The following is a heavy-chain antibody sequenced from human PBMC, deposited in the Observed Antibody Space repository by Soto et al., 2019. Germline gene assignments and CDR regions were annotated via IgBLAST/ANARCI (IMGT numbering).Heavy chain of an antibody. CDR2: ISSNGVGT. Sequence: EVQLAESGGGLAQPGGSLRLSCAASGFTLSGYAMDWFRQSPGKGLEYVSGISSNGVGTYYANSVQGRFTISRDNSKTTVYLQMGSLRPEDMAVYYCARRARPDFYYMDVWGKGPTVPVS. CDR1: GFTLSGYA. CDR3: ARRARPDFYYMDV. V-gene: IGHV3-64*01. D-gene: IGHD6-6*01. J-gene: IGHJ6*03.